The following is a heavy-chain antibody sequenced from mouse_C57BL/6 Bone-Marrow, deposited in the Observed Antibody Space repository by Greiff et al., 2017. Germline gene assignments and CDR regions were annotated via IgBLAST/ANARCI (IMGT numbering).Heavy chain of an antibody. CDR3: AREGYCGSSYLFYWYFDV. CDR1: GYTFTSYW. D-gene: IGHD1-1*01. CDR2: IDPSDSYT. J-gene: IGHJ1*03. Sequence: QVQLQQPGAELVMPGASVKLSCKASGYTFTSYWMHWVKQRPGQGLEWIGEIDPSDSYTNSNQKFKGKSTLTVDKSSSTAYMHHSSLTSEDSAVYYCAREGYCGSSYLFYWYFDVWGTGTTVTVSS. V-gene: IGHV1-69*01.